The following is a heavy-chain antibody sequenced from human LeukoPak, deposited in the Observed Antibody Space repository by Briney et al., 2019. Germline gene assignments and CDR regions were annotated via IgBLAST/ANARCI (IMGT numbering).Heavy chain of an antibody. J-gene: IGHJ4*02. D-gene: IGHD6-19*01. CDR2: IYPGDSDT. CDR3: ARREQWLVGDDY. Sequence: GESLEISCQASGYSFTNYWIAWVRQMPGKGLEWMGVIYPGDSDTKYSPSFQGQVTISADKSINTAYLQWSSLKASDTAMYYCARREQWLVGDDYWGQGTLVTVFS. V-gene: IGHV5-51*01. CDR1: GYSFTNYW.